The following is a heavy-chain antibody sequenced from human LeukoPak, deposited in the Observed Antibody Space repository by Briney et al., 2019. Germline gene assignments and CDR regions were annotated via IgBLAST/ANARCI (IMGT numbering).Heavy chain of an antibody. D-gene: IGHD6-13*01. CDR3: ARGVSSSWYGTDY. CDR1: GGSISSYY. CDR2: VYYSGST. V-gene: IGHV4-59*01. J-gene: IGHJ4*02. Sequence: NPSETLSLTCTVSGGSISSYYWSWIRQPPGKGLEWIGYVYYSGSTNYNPSLKSRVTISVDTSKNQFSLKLSSVTAADTAVYYCARGVSSSWYGTDYWGQGTLVTVSS.